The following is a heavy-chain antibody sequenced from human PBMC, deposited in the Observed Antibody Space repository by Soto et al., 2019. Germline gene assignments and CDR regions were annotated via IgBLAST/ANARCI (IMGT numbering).Heavy chain of an antibody. V-gene: IGHV4-34*01. Sequence: PSETLSLTCAVYGGSFSGYYWSWIRQPPGKGQEWIGEINHSGSTNYNPSLKSRVTISVDTSKNQFSLKLSSVTAADTAVYYCARSIAAAGRDPVYMVRPFDYWGQGTLVTVSS. J-gene: IGHJ4*02. CDR2: INHSGST. CDR1: GGSFSGYY. CDR3: ARSIAAAGRDPVYMVRPFDY. D-gene: IGHD6-13*01.